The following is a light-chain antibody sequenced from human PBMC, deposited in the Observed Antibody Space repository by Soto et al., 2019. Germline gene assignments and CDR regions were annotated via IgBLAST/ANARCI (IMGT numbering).Light chain of an antibody. V-gene: IGLV1-40*01. CDR3: QSYDNTLGGHEV. CDR2: GNN. Sequence: QSVLTQPPSVSGAPGQRVTISCTGSSSNIGAAYDVHWYQQVPGSAPKLLISGNNNRPSGVPDRFSGSKSGTSASLAITGLQAEDEADYYCQSYDNTLGGHEVFGGGTKLTVL. J-gene: IGLJ2*01. CDR1: SSNIGAAYD.